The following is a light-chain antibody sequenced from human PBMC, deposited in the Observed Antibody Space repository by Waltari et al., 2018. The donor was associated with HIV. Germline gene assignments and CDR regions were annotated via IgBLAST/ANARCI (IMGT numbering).Light chain of an antibody. J-gene: IGLJ1*01. CDR2: DDS. Sequence: SFVLTQPPAVSAAPGQTAAVSCGGNNIGSKSVHWYQQKPGQAPVLVVHDDSDRPSGIPDRFFGTNSGNTATLTIRGVGVDDEADYYCQVWDGSIHPVFGSGTTVTVL. V-gene: IGLV3-21*02. CDR3: QVWDGSIHPV. CDR1: NIGSKS.